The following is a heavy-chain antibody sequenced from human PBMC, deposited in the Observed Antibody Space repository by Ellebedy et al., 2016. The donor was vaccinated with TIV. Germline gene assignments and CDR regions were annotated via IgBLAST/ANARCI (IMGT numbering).Heavy chain of an antibody. CDR1: GYTFTAYY. J-gene: IGHJ4*02. D-gene: IGHD5-24*01. CDR3: ARGLGWLQRDSDY. V-gene: IGHV1-2*02. Sequence: AASVKVSCKASGYTFTAYYMHWARQAPGQGLEWMGRINTDRGDTDYAQRFQDRVTMTRDTSISTAYMELSRLTSDDTAVYYCARGLGWLQRDSDYWGQGTLVTVSS. CDR2: INTDRGDT.